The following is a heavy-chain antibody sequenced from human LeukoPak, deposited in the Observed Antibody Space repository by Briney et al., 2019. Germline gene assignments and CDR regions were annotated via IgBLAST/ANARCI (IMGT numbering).Heavy chain of an antibody. D-gene: IGHD3-16*01. V-gene: IGHV3-15*01. J-gene: IGHJ4*01. CDR1: GFISSNVW. CDR2: IKSKTEGGTT. CDR3: TSTLGY. Sequence: PGGSLRLSCAASGFISSNVWMTWVRQAPGKGLEWVGRIKSKTEGGTTDYAGTVKGRFTISRDDSKNTLYLQMNSLKTEDTAVYYCTSTLGYWGQGTLDTVSS.